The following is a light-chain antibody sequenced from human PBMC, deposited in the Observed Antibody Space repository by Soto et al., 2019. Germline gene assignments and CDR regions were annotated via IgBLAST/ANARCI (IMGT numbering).Light chain of an antibody. CDR3: CSYAGSSTPYV. CDR2: EAT. Sequence: QSVLTQPASVSGSPGQSITISCTGSSSDVVSYNLVSWYQQHPGKAPKLMIYEATKRPSGVSNRFSGSKSGNTASLTISGLQAEDEADYYCCSYAGSSTPYVFGTGTKVTVL. V-gene: IGLV2-23*01. J-gene: IGLJ1*01. CDR1: SSDVVSYNL.